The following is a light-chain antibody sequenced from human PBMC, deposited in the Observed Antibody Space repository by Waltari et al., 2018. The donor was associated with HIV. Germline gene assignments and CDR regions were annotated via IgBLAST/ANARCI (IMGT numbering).Light chain of an antibody. CDR3: KSYAGSNNPYV. CDR1: TSDVGGYRY. CDR2: DVS. Sequence: QSALTQPPSASGSPGQSVTISCTGTTSDVGGYRYVSWYQHHPGKATKLIIYDVSKRPPGVPDRFSGSKSGNTASLTVSGLQADDEADYYCKSYAGSNNPYVFGTGTKVTVL. J-gene: IGLJ1*01. V-gene: IGLV2-8*01.